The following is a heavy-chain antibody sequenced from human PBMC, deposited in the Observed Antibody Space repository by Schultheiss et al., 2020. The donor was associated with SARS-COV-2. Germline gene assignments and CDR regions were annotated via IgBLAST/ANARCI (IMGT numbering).Heavy chain of an antibody. CDR3: ATRALRFLEWLPLDY. CDR2: ISGLGDST. J-gene: IGHJ4*02. CDR1: GFTFSSYS. V-gene: IGHV3-48*04. Sequence: GGSLRLSCAASGFTFSSYSMNWVRQAPGKGLEWVSGISGLGDSTNYADSVQGRFTTSRDNAKNSLYLQMNSLRAEDTAVYYCATRALRFLEWLPLDYWGQGTLVTVSS. D-gene: IGHD3-3*01.